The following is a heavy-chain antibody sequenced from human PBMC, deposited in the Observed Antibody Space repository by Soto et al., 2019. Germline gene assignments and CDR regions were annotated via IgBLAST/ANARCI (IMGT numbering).Heavy chain of an antibody. CDR3: ARDRECSGGTRYNYFDY. CDR1: GGSISSGGYY. CDR2: IYYSGST. Sequence: PSETLSLTCTVSGGSISSGGYYWSWIRQHPGKGLEWIGYIYYSGSTYYNPSLKSRVTISVDTSKNQFSLKLSSVTAADTAVYYCARDRECSGGTRYNYFDYWGQGTLVTVSS. J-gene: IGHJ4*02. D-gene: IGHD2-15*01. V-gene: IGHV4-31*03.